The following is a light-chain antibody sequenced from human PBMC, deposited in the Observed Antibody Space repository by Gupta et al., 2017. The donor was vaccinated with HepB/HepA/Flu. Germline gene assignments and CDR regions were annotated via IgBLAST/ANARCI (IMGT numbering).Light chain of an antibody. V-gene: IGKV3-11*01. CDR2: DAS. J-gene: IGKJ4*01. CDR3: QQRSNWPLT. Sequence: EIVFTHSPATLSLSPGERATLSCRASQSVSSYLAWYQQKPGQAPRLLIYDASNRATGIPARFSGSGSGTEFTLTISSLEPEDFAVYYCQQRSNWPLTFGGGTKVEIK. CDR1: QSVSSY.